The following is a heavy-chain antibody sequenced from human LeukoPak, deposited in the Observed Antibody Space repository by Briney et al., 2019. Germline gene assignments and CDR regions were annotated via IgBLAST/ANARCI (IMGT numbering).Heavy chain of an antibody. CDR2: ITASSIYI. D-gene: IGHD3-9*01. CDR1: GFSFSGYN. J-gene: IGHJ4*02. CDR3: ARVLRDYYFDF. Sequence: GGSLRLSCAASGFSFSGYNMNWVRQAPGKGLEWVSSITASSIYIYHADSVKGRFTISRDNAKSLVYLQTNSLRVDDTAVYYCARVLRDYYFDFWGQGALVTVSS. V-gene: IGHV3-21*01.